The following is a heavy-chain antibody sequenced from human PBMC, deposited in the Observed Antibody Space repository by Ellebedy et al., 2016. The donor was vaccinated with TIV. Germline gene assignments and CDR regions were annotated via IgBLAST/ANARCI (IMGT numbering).Heavy chain of an antibody. J-gene: IGHJ3*02. V-gene: IGHV3-7*01. CDR1: GFTFSSYW. Sequence: GGSLRLSCAASGFTFSSYWMSWVRQAPGKGLEWVANINQDGSRKYYVDSVKGRFTISRDTAKNSLYLQMSSLRVEDTAVYYCATDGSFGDYRSPTHAFVMWGQGTMVAVSS. D-gene: IGHD4-17*01. CDR3: ATDGSFGDYRSPTHAFVM. CDR2: INQDGSRK.